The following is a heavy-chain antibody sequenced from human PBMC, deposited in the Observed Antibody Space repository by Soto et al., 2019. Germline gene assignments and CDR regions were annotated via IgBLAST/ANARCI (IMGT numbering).Heavy chain of an antibody. CDR2: IHWNDDN. J-gene: IGHJ4*02. D-gene: IGHD2-15*01. Sequence: QITLEETGPTLVKPTQTLTLTSTFSGFSLTTGRVGVGWIRQPPGKALEWLAVIHWNDDNHYSPSLKSRLTITKDTSKNQVVLTLTNMDPVDTATYYCTHRLVGSGQGYWGQGTLVTVSS. CDR3: THRLVGSGQGY. V-gene: IGHV2-5*01. CDR1: GFSLTTGRVG.